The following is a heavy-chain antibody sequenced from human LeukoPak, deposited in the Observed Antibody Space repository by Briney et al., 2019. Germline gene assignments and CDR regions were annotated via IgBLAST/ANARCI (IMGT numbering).Heavy chain of an antibody. D-gene: IGHD1-26*01. CDR1: GFTFSSYW. CDR3: AKTMGAIDHDY. Sequence: PGGSLRLSCAASGFTFSSYWMSWVRQAPGKGLEWVSTISGNSGSTYYADSVKGRFTISRDNSKNTLYLQMNSLRAEDTALYYCAKTMGAIDHDYWGQGTLVTVSS. V-gene: IGHV3-23*01. J-gene: IGHJ4*02. CDR2: ISGNSGST.